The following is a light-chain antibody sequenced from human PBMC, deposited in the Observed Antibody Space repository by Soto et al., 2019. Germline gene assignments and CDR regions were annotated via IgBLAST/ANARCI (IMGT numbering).Light chain of an antibody. J-gene: IGLJ2*01. Sequence: YELTQPPSVSVSPGQTARITCSGDAFPKKYAYWYQQRSGQAPVLVIYEDSKRPSGIPERFSGSSSGTMATLTISGAQVEDEADYYCYSTDSSGNHRGVFGGGTQLTVL. CDR1: AFPKKY. CDR3: YSTDSSGNHRGV. CDR2: EDS. V-gene: IGLV3-10*01.